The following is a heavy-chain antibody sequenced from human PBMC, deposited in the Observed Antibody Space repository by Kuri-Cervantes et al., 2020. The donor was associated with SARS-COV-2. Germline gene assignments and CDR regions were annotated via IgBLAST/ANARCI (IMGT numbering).Heavy chain of an antibody. V-gene: IGHV3-30*18. CDR3: AKDLRLLWFGGLLY. Sequence: GGSLRLSCAASGFTFSSYGMHWVRQAPGKGLEWVAVISYDGSNKYYADSVKGRFTISRDNSKNTLYLQMNSLRAEDTAVYYCAKDLRLLWFGGLLYWGQGTLVTVSS. D-gene: IGHD3-10*01. CDR2: ISYDGSNK. J-gene: IGHJ4*02. CDR1: GFTFSSYG.